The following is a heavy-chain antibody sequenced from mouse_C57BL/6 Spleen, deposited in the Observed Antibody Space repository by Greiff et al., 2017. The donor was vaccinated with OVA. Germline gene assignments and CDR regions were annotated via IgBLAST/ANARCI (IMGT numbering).Heavy chain of an antibody. D-gene: IGHD6-1*01. CDR3: ARRPLYAMDY. V-gene: IGHV1-50*01. CDR2: IDPSDSYT. Sequence: QVQLKQPGAELVKPGASVKLSCKASGYTFTSYWMQWVKQRPGQGLEWIGEIDPSDSYTNYNQKFKGKATLTVDTSSSTAYMQLSSLTSEDSAVYYCARRPLYAMDYWGQGTSVTVSS. J-gene: IGHJ4*01. CDR1: GYTFTSYW.